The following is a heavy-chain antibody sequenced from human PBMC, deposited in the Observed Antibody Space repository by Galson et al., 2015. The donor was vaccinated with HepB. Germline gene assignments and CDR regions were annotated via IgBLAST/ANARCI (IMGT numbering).Heavy chain of an antibody. Sequence: SLRLSCAASGFTFSSYAMHWVRQAPGKGLEWVAVISYDGSNKYYADSVKGRFTISRDNSKNTLYLQMNSLRAEDTAVYYCARDGLHDDTNYYGSGSQNWFDPWVQGTLCTVSS. V-gene: IGHV3-30-3*01. CDR1: GFTFSSYA. CDR2: ISYDGSNK. CDR3: ARDGLHDDTNYYGSGSQNWFDP. D-gene: IGHD3-10*01. J-gene: IGHJ5*02.